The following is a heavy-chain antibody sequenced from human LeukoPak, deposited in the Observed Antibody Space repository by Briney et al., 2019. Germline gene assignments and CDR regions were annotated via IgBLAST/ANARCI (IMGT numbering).Heavy chain of an antibody. CDR3: AKDQGCSGGSCYRGAFDI. Sequence: PGGSLRLSCAASGFTFSSYGMHWVRQAPGKGLEWVAFIRYDGSNKYYADSVKGRFTISRDNSKNTLYLQMNSLRAEDTAVYYCAKDQGCSGGSCYRGAFDIWGQGTMVTVSS. J-gene: IGHJ3*02. CDR2: IRYDGSNK. CDR1: GFTFSSYG. D-gene: IGHD2-15*01. V-gene: IGHV3-30*02.